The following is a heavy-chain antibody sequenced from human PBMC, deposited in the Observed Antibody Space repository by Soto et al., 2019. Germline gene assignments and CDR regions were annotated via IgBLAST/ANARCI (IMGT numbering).Heavy chain of an antibody. V-gene: IGHV1-8*01. CDR1: GYTFTNYE. Sequence: QVRLVQSGAEVKKPGASVKVSCKASGYTFTNYEINWVRQATGQGLEWMAWINPDSGYTGYAQKFQGRVTMTRYTPINTVFMHLNSLKSEHTAIYYCARVGLRPLCFRYLSHDFWGQGTLLTVSS. CDR2: INPDSGYT. D-gene: IGHD3-16*02. CDR3: ARVGLRPLCFRYLSHDF. J-gene: IGHJ4*02.